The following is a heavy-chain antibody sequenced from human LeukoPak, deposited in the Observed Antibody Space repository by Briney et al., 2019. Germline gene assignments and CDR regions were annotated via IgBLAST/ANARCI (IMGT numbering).Heavy chain of an antibody. CDR2: IHYSGNT. CDR3: ARHSRTYYDFDY. Sequence: PSETLSLTCTVSGGSISTYYWSWIRQPPGKGLEWIGYIHYSGNTNYNPSLKSRVTISVDTSKNQFSLELSSVTAADTAVYYCARHSRTYYDFDYWGQGTLITVSS. CDR1: GGSISTYY. J-gene: IGHJ4*02. V-gene: IGHV4-59*08. D-gene: IGHD1-26*01.